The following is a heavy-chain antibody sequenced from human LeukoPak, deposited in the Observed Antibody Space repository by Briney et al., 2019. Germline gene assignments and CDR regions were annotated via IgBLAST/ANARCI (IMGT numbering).Heavy chain of an antibody. J-gene: IGHJ5*01. CDR2: IRSKSSGGTT. D-gene: IGHD2-15*01. V-gene: IGHV3-49*03. Sequence: GGSLRLSCTASGFTFGDYIMSWFRQAPGKGLEWVGFIRSKSSGGTTEYAASVKGRFTISRDDSKSIAYLQMNSLRAEDTAVYYCARGALDAATPFDSWGQGTLVTVSS. CDR3: ARGALDAATPFDS. CDR1: GFTFGDYI.